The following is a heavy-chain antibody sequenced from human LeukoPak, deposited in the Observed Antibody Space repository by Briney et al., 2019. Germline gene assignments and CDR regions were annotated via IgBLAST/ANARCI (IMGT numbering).Heavy chain of an antibody. CDR3: ARRYCSGASCYSASDY. Sequence: SETLPLTCTVSGGSLTSYYWSWIRQPPGKGLEWIGDIYYSGSTNYNPSLKSRVTILVDTSKNQFSLKLSSVTAADTAVYYCARRYCSGASCYSASDYWGQGTLVTVSS. CDR2: IYYSGST. V-gene: IGHV4-59*01. J-gene: IGHJ4*02. CDR1: GGSLTSYY. D-gene: IGHD2-15*01.